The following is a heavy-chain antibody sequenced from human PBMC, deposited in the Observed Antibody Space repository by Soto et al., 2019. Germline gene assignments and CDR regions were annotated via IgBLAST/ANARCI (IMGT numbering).Heavy chain of an antibody. CDR1: GGSISSGGYY. V-gene: IGHV4-31*03. Sequence: SETLSLTCTVPGGSISSGGYYWSWIRQHPGKGLEWIGYIYYSGSTYYNPSLKSRVTISVDTSKNQFSLKLSSVTAADTAVYYCARDPRGYDSSGYYYGYWGQGTLVTVSS. J-gene: IGHJ4*02. D-gene: IGHD3-22*01. CDR2: IYYSGST. CDR3: ARDPRGYDSSGYYYGY.